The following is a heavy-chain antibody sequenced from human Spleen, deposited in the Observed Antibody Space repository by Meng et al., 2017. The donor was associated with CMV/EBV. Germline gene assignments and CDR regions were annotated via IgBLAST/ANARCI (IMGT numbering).Heavy chain of an antibody. J-gene: IGHJ5*02. CDR1: GYTFTTYD. Sequence: ASVKVSCKASGYTFTTYDINWVRQATGQGLEWMRWMNPNSGNTGYAQRFQGRVTITRDTSISTAYMELSSLRSEDTAVYYCARGQGTGWFDPWGQGTLVTVSS. CDR3: ARGQGTGWFDP. D-gene: IGHD3-10*01. CDR2: MNPNSGNT. V-gene: IGHV1-8*03.